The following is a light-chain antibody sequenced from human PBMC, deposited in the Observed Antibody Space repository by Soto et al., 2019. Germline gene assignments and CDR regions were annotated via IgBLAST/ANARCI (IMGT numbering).Light chain of an antibody. CDR3: QQYNNWPRT. J-gene: IGKJ1*01. Sequence: EIVMTQSPATLSVSPGERATLSCRASQSVSSNLAWYQQKPGQAPRLLIYGASTRATGIPARFSGSGSGTAFTLTISSLQSEDVAVYYCQQYNNWPRTFGQGTQVEIK. CDR1: QSVSSN. V-gene: IGKV3-15*01. CDR2: GAS.